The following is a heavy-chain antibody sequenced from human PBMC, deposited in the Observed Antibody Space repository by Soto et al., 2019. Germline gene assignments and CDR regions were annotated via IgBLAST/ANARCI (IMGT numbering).Heavy chain of an antibody. Sequence: GGSLRLSCAASGFTFSSYAMHWVRQAPGKGLEWVAVISYDGSNKYYADSVKGRFTISRDNSKNTLYLQMNSLRAEDTAVYYCARGYRYYDFWSGNWFDPWGQGTLVTVSS. CDR1: GFTFSSYA. CDR3: ARGYRYYDFWSGNWFDP. D-gene: IGHD3-3*01. CDR2: ISYDGSNK. J-gene: IGHJ5*02. V-gene: IGHV3-30-3*01.